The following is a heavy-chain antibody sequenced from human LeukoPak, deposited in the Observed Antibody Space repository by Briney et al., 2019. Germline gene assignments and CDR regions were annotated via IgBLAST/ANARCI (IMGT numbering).Heavy chain of an antibody. CDR3: AKSHSSSSTFDY. J-gene: IGHJ4*02. CDR1: GFTFSSYG. Sequence: GGSLRLSXAASGFTFSSYGMHWVRQAPGKGLEWVAFIRYDGSNKYYADSVKGRFTISRDNSKNTLYLQMNSLRAEDAAVYYCAKSHSSSSTFDYWGQGTLVTVSS. V-gene: IGHV3-30*02. D-gene: IGHD6-6*01. CDR2: IRYDGSNK.